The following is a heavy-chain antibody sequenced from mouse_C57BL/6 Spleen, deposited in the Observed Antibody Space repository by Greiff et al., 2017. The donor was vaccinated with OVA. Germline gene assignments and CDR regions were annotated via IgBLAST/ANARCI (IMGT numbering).Heavy chain of an antibody. V-gene: IGHV1-80*01. J-gene: IGHJ1*03. D-gene: IGHD2-4*01. CDR1: GYAFSSYW. Sequence: QVQLQQSGAELVKPGASVKISCKASGYAFSSYWMNWVKQRPGKGLEWIGQIYPGDGDTNYNGKFKGKATLTADKSSSTAYMQLSSLTSEDSAVYFCARSRIYYDYDGYFDVWGTGTTVTVSS. CDR2: IYPGDGDT. CDR3: ARSRIYYDYDGYFDV.